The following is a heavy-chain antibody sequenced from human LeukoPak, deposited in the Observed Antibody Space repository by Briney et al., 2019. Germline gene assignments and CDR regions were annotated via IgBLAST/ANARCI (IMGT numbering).Heavy chain of an antibody. CDR3: ANGIEYCSSTSCSMPYFDY. V-gene: IGHV3-30*02. CDR1: GFTFSSYG. CDR2: IRSDGSNK. Sequence: PGGSLRLPCAASGFTFSSYGMHWVRQAPGKGLEWVAFIRSDGSNKYYADSVKGRFTISRDNSKNTLYLQMNSLRAEDTAVYYCANGIEYCSSTSCSMPYFDYWGQGTLVTVSS. J-gene: IGHJ4*02. D-gene: IGHD2-2*01.